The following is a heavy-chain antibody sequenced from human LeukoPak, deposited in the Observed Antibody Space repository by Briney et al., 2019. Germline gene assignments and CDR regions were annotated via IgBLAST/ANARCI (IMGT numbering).Heavy chain of an antibody. Sequence: SVKVSCKASGGTFNSYAISWVRQAPGQGLEWMGGISPIFGTANYAQKFQGRVTITTDESTSTAYMELSSLRSEDTAVYYCARDPTNSVPAAMANWFDPWGQGTLVTVSS. D-gene: IGHD2-2*01. J-gene: IGHJ5*02. CDR1: GGTFNSYA. CDR3: ARDPTNSVPAAMANWFDP. CDR2: ISPIFGTA. V-gene: IGHV1-69*05.